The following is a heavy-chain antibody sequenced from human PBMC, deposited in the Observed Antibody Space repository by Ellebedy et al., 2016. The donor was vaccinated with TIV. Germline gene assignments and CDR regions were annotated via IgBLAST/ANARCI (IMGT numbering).Heavy chain of an antibody. CDR1: GYTFTSYA. CDR2: INAGNGNT. D-gene: IGHD3-22*01. J-gene: IGHJ5*02. V-gene: IGHV1-3*01. CDR3: AREVVVITTGWFDP. Sequence: ASVKVSXXASGYTFTSYAMHWVRQAPGQRLEWMGWINAGNGNTKYSQKFQGRATITRDTSASTAYMELSSLRSEDTAVYYCAREVVVITTGWFDPWGQGTLVTVSS.